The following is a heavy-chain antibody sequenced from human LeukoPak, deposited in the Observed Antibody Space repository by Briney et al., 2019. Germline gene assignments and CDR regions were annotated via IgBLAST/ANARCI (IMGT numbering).Heavy chain of an antibody. CDR2: INPNSGGT. D-gene: IGHD6-6*01. Sequence: GASVKVSCKASGYTFTGYYMHWVRQAPGQGLEWMGWINPNSGGTNYAQKFQGRVTITRDTSISTAYMELSRLRSDDTAVYYCARDLRIAARPGAFDILGQGTMVTVSS. J-gene: IGHJ3*02. V-gene: IGHV1-2*02. CDR1: GYTFTGYY. CDR3: ARDLRIAARPGAFDI.